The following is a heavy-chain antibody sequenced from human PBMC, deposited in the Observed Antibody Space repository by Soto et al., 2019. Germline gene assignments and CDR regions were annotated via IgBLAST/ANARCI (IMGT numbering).Heavy chain of an antibody. J-gene: IGHJ4*02. CDR2: IKEDGSEK. V-gene: IGHV3-7*03. Sequence: GGSLRLSCAASGFTFSTFWMDWVRQAPGKGLEWVAKIKEDGSEKYYADSVKGRFIISRDNARNSVYLQMNRLRAEDTAVYYCAWVRTGNYRDYWGQGTLVTVSS. D-gene: IGHD3-9*01. CDR1: GFTFSTFW. CDR3: AWVRTGNYRDY.